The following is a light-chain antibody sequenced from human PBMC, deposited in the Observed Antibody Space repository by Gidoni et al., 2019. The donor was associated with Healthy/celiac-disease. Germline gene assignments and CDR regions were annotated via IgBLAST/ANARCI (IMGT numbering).Light chain of an antibody. V-gene: IGKV3-11*01. CDR3: QQRSNWPPRLT. CDR1: QRVSRD. CDR2: DAS. Sequence: EIVLPQSPATLSWSPGERATLSCRASQRVSRDLAWYQQKPVQAPSRLISDASTRATGIPARFSGSGSGTDFTLTISSLEPEDFAVYDCQQRSNWPPRLTFGGGTKVEIK. J-gene: IGKJ4*01.